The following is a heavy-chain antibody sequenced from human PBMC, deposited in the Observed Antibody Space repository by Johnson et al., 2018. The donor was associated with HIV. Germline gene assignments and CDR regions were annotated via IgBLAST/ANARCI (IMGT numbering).Heavy chain of an antibody. J-gene: IGHJ3*02. CDR1: GFTVSSNY. V-gene: IGHV3-53*01. Sequence: VQLVESGGGLIQPGGSLRLSCAASGFTVSSNYMSWVRQAPGKGLEWVSVIYSGGGTYYADSVRGRFTISRDNAKNSLYLQMNSLRAEDTALYYCAKDAHDIAVAVDIWGQGTMGTVSS. CDR2: IYSGGGT. D-gene: IGHD6-19*01. CDR3: AKDAHDIAVAVDI.